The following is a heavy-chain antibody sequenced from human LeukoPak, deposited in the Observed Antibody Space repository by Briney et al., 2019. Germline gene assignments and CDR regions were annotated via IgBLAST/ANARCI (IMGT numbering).Heavy chain of an antibody. CDR2: ISGSGGST. V-gene: IGHV3-23*01. Sequence: PGGSLRLSCSACGFTFSSYAKSWVRQAPGKGLEWLSAISGSGGSTYYADSVKGRFTISRDNSKSTLYLQMNSLRAEDTAVYYCAKAVYYDFWSGYYLAQPPPGEYFPHWGQRTLVTVSS. CDR3: AKAVYYDFWSGYYLAQPPPGEYFPH. CDR1: GFTFSSYA. D-gene: IGHD3-3*01. J-gene: IGHJ1*01.